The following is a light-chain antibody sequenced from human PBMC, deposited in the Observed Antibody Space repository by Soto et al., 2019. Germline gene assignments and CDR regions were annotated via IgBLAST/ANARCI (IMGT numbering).Light chain of an antibody. CDR2: DAS. CDR3: QQYNSYPWT. Sequence: DIQMTQSPSTLSASVGDRVTISCRASQTISSWLAWYQQKPGKAPKLLISDASSLESGVPARFSGSGSGTEFPPTISSLQRIVLSSNYCQQYNSYPWTLGQGTKVEIK. V-gene: IGKV1-5*01. J-gene: IGKJ1*01. CDR1: QTISSW.